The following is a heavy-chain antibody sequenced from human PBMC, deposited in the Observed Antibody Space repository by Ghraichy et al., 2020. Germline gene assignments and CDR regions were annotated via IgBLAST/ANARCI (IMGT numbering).Heavy chain of an antibody. CDR1: GGSISSGGYY. V-gene: IGHV4-31*03. Sequence: SLNISCTVSGGSISSGGYYWSWIRQHPGKGLEWIGYIYYSGSTYYNPSLKSRVTISVDTSKNQFSLKLSSVTAADTAVYYCAQVTPPGYYYYMDVWGKGTTVTVSS. CDR2: IYYSGST. D-gene: IGHD4-23*01. CDR3: AQVTPPGYYYYMDV. J-gene: IGHJ6*03.